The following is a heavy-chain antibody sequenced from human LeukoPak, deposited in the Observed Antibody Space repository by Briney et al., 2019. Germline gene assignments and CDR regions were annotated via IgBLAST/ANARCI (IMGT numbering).Heavy chain of an antibody. CDR2: ISSNGGRT. V-gene: IGHV3-64*04. D-gene: IGHD6-13*01. J-gene: IGHJ4*02. CDR1: GLIFSSFG. Sequence: GGSLRLSCSASGLIFSSFGWHWVRQAPGKGLEYVSAISSNGGRTYYADSVKGRFTISRDNSKNTLYLQMNSLRADDTAIFYCAKDLRGSSWLGYFDYWGLGTLVTVSS. CDR3: AKDLRGSSWLGYFDY.